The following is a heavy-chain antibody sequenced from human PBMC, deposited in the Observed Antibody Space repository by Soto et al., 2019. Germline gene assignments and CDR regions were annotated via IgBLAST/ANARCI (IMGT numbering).Heavy chain of an antibody. CDR3: ARFYYSRSSSFDSGMDV. V-gene: IGHV1-8*01. J-gene: IGHJ6*02. Sequence: ASVKVSCKPSGYTFTRYGSNWVRQATGQGIEWMGWVNPNSGNTGYAHKFQGRVTMTSNTSISTAYMELSSLRPEDSAVDYCARFYYSRSSSFDSGMDVWGQGTTVTVSS. D-gene: IGHD6-6*01. CDR2: VNPNSGNT. CDR1: GYTFTRYG.